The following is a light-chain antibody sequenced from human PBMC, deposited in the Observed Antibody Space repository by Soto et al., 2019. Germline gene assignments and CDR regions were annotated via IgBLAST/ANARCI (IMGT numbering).Light chain of an antibody. CDR1: QSLVNVDGNTY. Sequence: DVVMTHSPLSLPVTPGQPASISCRSSQSLVNVDGNTYLSWFQQRPGQSPRRPIYIVSDRDTVVPDRFSGRESGNDFTRKISRVEAEDVGVYFCMQDTHWPYTFGQATKLEIK. CDR3: MQDTHWPYT. J-gene: IGKJ2*01. V-gene: IGKV2-30*01. CDR2: IVS.